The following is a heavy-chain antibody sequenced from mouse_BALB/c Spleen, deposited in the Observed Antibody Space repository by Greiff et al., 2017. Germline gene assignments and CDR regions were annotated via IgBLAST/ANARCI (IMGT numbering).Heavy chain of an antibody. Sequence: EVQLVESGGGLVQPGGSLRLSCATSGFTFTDYYMSWVRQPPGKALEWLGFIRNKANGYTTEYSASVKGRFTISRDNSQSILYLQMNTLRAEDSATYYCARVIYGRDFDYWGQGTTLTVSS. CDR2: IRNKANGYTT. D-gene: IGHD2-1*01. V-gene: IGHV7-3*02. J-gene: IGHJ2*01. CDR3: ARVIYGRDFDY. CDR1: GFTFTDYY.